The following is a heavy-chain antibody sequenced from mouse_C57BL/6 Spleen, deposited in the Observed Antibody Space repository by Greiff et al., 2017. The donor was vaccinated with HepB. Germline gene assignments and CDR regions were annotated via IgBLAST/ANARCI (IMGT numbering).Heavy chain of an antibody. V-gene: IGHV3-6*01. CDR2: ISYDGSN. D-gene: IGHD2-5*01. CDR3: AREKRDSNYVRYFDY. Sequence: VQLKESGPGLVKPSQSLSLTCSVTGYSITSGYYWNWIRQFPGNKLEWMGYISYDGSNNYNPSLKNRISITRDTSKNQFFLKLNSMTTEDTATYYCAREKRDSNYVRYFDYWGQGSTLTVAS. J-gene: IGHJ2*01. CDR1: GYSITSGYY.